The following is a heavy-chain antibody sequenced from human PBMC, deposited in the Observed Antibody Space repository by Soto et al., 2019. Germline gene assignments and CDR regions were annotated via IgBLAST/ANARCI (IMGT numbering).Heavy chain of an antibody. CDR1: EFTFGDYA. Sequence: EVQLVESGGGLVQPGRSLRLSCTASEFTFGDYAMSWVRQAPGKGLEWVGFIRSKAYGGTTEYAASVKGRFTISRDDSKSIAYLQMNSLKTEDTAVYYCTRVGRECDYWGQGTLVTVSS. CDR3: TRVGRECDY. J-gene: IGHJ4*02. D-gene: IGHD3-3*01. V-gene: IGHV3-49*04. CDR2: IRSKAYGGTT.